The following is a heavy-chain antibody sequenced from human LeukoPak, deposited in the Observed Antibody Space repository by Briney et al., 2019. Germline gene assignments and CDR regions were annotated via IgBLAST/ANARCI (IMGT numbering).Heavy chain of an antibody. CDR3: SNGIYSSSY. J-gene: IGHJ4*02. Sequence: GGSLRLSCAASGFTFTRYWMCWIRQAPGKGLEGGANIHQDGSQQYYLDSVEGRFTISRDNAKNSLYLQMDNLRAEDTAVYYCSNGIYSSSYWGRGTLVTVSS. CDR2: IHQDGSQQ. D-gene: IGHD6-6*01. V-gene: IGHV3-7*01. CDR1: GFTFTRYW.